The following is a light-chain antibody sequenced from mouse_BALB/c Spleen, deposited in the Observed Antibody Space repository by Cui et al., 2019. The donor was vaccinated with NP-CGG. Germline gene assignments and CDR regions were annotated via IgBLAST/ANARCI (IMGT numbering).Light chain of an antibody. CDR3: ALWYSNHWV. CDR1: TGAVTTSNY. CDR2: GTN. V-gene: IGLV1*01. J-gene: IGLJ1*01. Sequence: VVTQDCALTTSPGETVTLTCRSSTGAVTTSNYANWVQEKPDHLFTGLIGGTNNRTPGVPARFSGSLIGDKAALTITGAQTEHEAIYFCALWYSNHWVFGGGTKLTVL.